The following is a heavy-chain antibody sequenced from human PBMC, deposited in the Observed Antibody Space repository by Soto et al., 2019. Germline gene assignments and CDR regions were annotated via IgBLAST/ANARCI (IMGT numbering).Heavy chain of an antibody. CDR2: MSYAGNNK. D-gene: IGHD3-16*02. CDR3: VEARVKDWSKSLAKTSLDY. J-gene: IGHJ4*02. V-gene: IGHV3-30*03. Sequence: QVQLVESGGGVVQPGGSLRLSCAGSGFTFSTYGMHWVRQAPGKGLEWVALMSYAGNNKYYADSVKGRFTVSRDNSNNMLHLQMNSLRAEDSAVYYCVEARVKDWSKSLAKTSLDYWGQGSLVTVSS. CDR1: GFTFSTYG.